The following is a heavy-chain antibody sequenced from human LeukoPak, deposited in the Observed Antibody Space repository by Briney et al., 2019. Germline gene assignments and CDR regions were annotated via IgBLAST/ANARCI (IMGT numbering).Heavy chain of an antibody. CDR2: ISSSSSYI. Sequence: PGGSLRLSCAASGFTFSSYSMNWVRQAPGKGLEWVSSISSSSSYIYYADSVKGRFTISRDNAKNSLYLQMNSLRAEDTAVYYCARTFRVVVTPSKLDYWGQGTLVTVSS. J-gene: IGHJ4*02. CDR3: ARTFRVVVTPSKLDY. CDR1: GFTFSSYS. D-gene: IGHD3-22*01. V-gene: IGHV3-21*01.